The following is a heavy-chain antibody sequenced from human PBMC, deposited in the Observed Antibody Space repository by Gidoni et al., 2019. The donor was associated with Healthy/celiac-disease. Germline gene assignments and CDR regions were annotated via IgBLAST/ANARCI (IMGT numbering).Heavy chain of an antibody. J-gene: IGHJ4*02. D-gene: IGHD6-13*01. Sequence: QVQLQESGPGLVKPSETLSLTCTVSGGSISSYYWSWIRQPPGKGLEWIGYIYYSGSTNYNPSLKSRVTISVDTSKNQFSLKLSSVTAADTAVYYCARVSISSNWYSQEFDYWGQGTLVTVSS. V-gene: IGHV4-59*01. CDR3: ARVSISSNWYSQEFDY. CDR1: GGSISSYY. CDR2: IYYSGST.